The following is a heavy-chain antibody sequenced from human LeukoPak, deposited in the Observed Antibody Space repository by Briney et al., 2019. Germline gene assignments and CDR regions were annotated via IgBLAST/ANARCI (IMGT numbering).Heavy chain of an antibody. V-gene: IGHV3-66*01. CDR2: IYSGGST. J-gene: IGHJ2*01. CDR3: ARDRKGPYWYFDL. Sequence: PGGTLRLSCAASGFTFSSYGMSWVRQAPGKGLEWVSVIYSGGSTYYADSVKGRFTISRDNSKNTLYLQMNSLRAEDTAVYYCARDRKGPYWYFDLWGRGTLVTVSS. CDR1: GFTFSSYG.